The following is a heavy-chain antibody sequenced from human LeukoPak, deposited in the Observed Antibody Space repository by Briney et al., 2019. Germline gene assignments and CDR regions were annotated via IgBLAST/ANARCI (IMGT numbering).Heavy chain of an antibody. CDR2: ISAYNGNT. D-gene: IGHD3-9*01. V-gene: IGHV1-18*01. CDR3: AREVRNGIITSTLRYFDWSYYSPTDNWFDP. Sequence: ASVNVSCTASGYTFTSYGISWVRQAPGQGLEWLGWISAYNGNTNYAQKLQGRVTMTTDTSTSTAYMELRSLRSDDTAVYYCAREVRNGIITSTLRYFDWSYYSPTDNWFDPWGQGTLVTVSS. CDR1: GYTFTSYG. J-gene: IGHJ5*02.